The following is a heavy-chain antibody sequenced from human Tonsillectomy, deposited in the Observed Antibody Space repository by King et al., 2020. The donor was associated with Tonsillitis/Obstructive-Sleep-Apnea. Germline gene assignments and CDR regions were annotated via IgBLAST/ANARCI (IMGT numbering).Heavy chain of an antibody. V-gene: IGHV4-34*01. CDR2: INHSGST. CDR3: VRTLSYDSSGYFGY. D-gene: IGHD3-22*01. J-gene: IGHJ4*02. CDR1: GGSFSAYY. Sequence: VQLQQWGAGLLKPSETLFLTCAVYGGSFSAYYWSWIRQPPGKGLEWIGEINHSGSTNYNPSLKSRVTMSVDTSKNQFSLKLSSVTAADPAVYYCVRTLSYDSSGYFGYWGQGTLVTVSS.